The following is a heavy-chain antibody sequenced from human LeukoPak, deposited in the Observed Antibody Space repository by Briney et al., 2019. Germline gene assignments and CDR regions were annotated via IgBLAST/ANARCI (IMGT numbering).Heavy chain of an antibody. Sequence: SETLSLTCTVSGGSISSYYWSWIRQPPGKGLEWIGYIYHSGSTNYNPSLKSRVTISVDTSKSQFSLKLSSVTAADTAVYYCARGVLATVVTRYYFDYWGQGTLVTVSS. V-gene: IGHV4-59*08. CDR2: IYHSGST. CDR3: ARGVLATVVTRYYFDY. D-gene: IGHD4-23*01. J-gene: IGHJ4*02. CDR1: GGSISSYY.